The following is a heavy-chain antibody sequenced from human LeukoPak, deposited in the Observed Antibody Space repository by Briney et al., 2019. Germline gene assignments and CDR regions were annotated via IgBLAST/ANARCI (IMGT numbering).Heavy chain of an antibody. J-gene: IGHJ5*02. V-gene: IGHV1-69*05. CDR3: ARGPSIATWFDP. CDR2: NIPILRTA. Sequence: SVKVSCKASGGTFSSYAISWVRQAPGQGLEWMGGNIPILRTANYAQKLQGRVTITTDESTTTAYMELSSLRSEDTAVYYCARGPSIATWFDPWGQGTLVTVSS. CDR1: GGTFSSYA. D-gene: IGHD6-6*01.